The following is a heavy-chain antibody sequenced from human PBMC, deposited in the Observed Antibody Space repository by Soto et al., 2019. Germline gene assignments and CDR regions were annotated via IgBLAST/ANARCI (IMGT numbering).Heavy chain of an antibody. CDR2: ISGIGGST. Sequence: GGSLRLSCAASGFTFTDYALSWVRQAPGKGLEWVATISGIGGSTYLADSVKRRLSISRDNSKNTVSLLMNSLRAEDTAVYFCARGSSGYISSWYYFDNWGRGTLVTVSS. CDR1: GFTFTDYA. J-gene: IGHJ4*02. CDR3: ARGSSGYISSWYYFDN. D-gene: IGHD6-13*01. V-gene: IGHV3-23*01.